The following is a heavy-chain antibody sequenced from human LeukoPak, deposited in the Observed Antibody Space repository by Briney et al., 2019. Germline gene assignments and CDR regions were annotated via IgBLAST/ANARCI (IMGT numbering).Heavy chain of an antibody. CDR1: GGSISSSSSDYY. CDR2: ISYSGST. CDR3: ARYSGSHYAFDL. V-gene: IGHV4-39*01. Sequence: KPSETLSLTCTVSGGSISSSSSDYYWGWVRQPPGKGLEWIGSISYSGSTYYNPSLKSRVTISADTSNNQFSLKLTSVTAADTAVYYCARYSGSHYAFDLWGQGTMVTVS. D-gene: IGHD1-26*01. J-gene: IGHJ3*01.